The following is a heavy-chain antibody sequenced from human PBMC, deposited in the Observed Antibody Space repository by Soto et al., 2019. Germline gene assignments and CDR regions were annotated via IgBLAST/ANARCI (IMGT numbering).Heavy chain of an antibody. J-gene: IGHJ6*02. CDR2: ISGSGGST. CDR1: GFTFSSYA. CDR3: ANLYLYTGPLTYYSGMDV. Sequence: GGSLRLSCAASGFTFSSYAMSWVRQAPGKGLEWVSAISGSGGSTYYADSVKGRFTISRDNSKNTLYLQMNSLRAEDTAVYYCANLYLYTGPLTYYSGMDVWGQGTTVTVFS. V-gene: IGHV3-23*01. D-gene: IGHD3-9*01.